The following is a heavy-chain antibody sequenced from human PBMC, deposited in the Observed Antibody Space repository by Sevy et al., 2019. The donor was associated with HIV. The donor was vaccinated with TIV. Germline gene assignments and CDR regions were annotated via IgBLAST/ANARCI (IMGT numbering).Heavy chain of an antibody. CDR1: GFIFSNYG. CDR3: ARGEGISGSYYNLPPFDF. CDR2: VWSDGTNK. J-gene: IGHJ4*02. Sequence: GGSLRLSCVASGFIFSNYGMHWVRQAPGKGLEWVAVVWSDGTNKYYSESVKGRFTISRDNSKNTLYLQMNSLRAGDTAIYYCARGEGISGSYYNLPPFDFWGQGSLVTVSS. V-gene: IGHV3-33*01. D-gene: IGHD3-10*01.